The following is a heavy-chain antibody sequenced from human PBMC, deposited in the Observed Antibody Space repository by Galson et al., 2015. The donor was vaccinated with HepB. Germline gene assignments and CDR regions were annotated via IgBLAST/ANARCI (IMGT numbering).Heavy chain of an antibody. CDR1: GGTFSSYA. Sequence: SVKVSCKASGGTFSSYAISWVRQAPGQGLEWMGRINPNSGGTNYAQKFQGRVTMTRDTSISTAYMELSRLRSDDTAVYYCARDRRSRGYSYGYWYFDLWGRGTLVTVSS. V-gene: IGHV1-2*06. CDR2: INPNSGGT. D-gene: IGHD5-18*01. J-gene: IGHJ2*01. CDR3: ARDRRSRGYSYGYWYFDL.